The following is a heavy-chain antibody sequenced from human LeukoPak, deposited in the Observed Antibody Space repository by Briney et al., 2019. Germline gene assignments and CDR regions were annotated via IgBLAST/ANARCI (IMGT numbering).Heavy chain of an antibody. Sequence: GGSVKVSCKASCYTFTSYGISWVRQAPGQGLEGMGWISAYNGNTNYAQKLQGRVTMTTDTSTSTAYMELRSLRSDDTAVYYCAARGGATGTTQGDAFDIWGQGTMVTVSS. CDR1: CYTFTSYG. CDR3: AARGGATGTTQGDAFDI. D-gene: IGHD1-1*01. V-gene: IGHV1-18*04. J-gene: IGHJ3*02. CDR2: ISAYNGNT.